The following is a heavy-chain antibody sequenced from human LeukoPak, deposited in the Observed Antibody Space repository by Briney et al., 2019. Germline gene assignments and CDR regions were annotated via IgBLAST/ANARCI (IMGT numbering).Heavy chain of an antibody. J-gene: IGHJ4*02. CDR1: GCTFTGYY. CDR3: ARGTYYYDSSGYYYAFDY. D-gene: IGHD3-22*01. V-gene: IGHV1-2*02. CDR2: INPNSGGT. Sequence: GASVKVSCKASGCTFTGYYMHWVRQAPGQGLEWMGWINPNSGGTNYAQKFQGRVTMTRDTSISTAYMELSRLRSNDTAVYYCARGTYYYDSSGYYYAFDYWGQGTLVTVSS.